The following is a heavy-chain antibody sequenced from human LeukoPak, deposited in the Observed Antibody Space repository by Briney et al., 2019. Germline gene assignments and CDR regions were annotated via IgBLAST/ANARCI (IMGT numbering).Heavy chain of an antibody. D-gene: IGHD6-13*01. CDR2: MNPNSGNT. V-gene: IGHV1-8*02. J-gene: IGHJ5*02. Sequence: ASVKVSCKASGYTFTDYYMHWVRQAPGQGLEWMGWMNPNSGNTGYAQKFQGRVTMTRNTSISTAYMELSSLRSEDTAVYYCARAKYSSSWYETHNWFDPWGQGTLVTVSS. CDR3: ARAKYSSSWYETHNWFDP. CDR1: GYTFTDYY.